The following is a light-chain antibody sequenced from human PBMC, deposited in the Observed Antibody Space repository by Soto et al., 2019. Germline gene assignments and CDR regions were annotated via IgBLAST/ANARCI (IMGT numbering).Light chain of an antibody. CDR3: ASWDDSLSGVV. Sequence: QSVRTQPPSASGTPGQRVTISCSGSSPNIGSNYVYWDQQLPGTAPKLLIYRNNQRPSGVPDRFSGSKSGTSASLAISGLRSEDEADYYCASWDDSLSGVVFGGGTKVTVL. CDR1: SPNIGSNY. CDR2: RNN. J-gene: IGLJ2*01. V-gene: IGLV1-47*01.